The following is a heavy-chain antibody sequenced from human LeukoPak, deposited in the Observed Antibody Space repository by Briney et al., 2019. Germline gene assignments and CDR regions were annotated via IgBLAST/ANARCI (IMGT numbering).Heavy chain of an antibody. Sequence: GGSLRLSCAASGFTISIYWLSWVRQAPGKGLEWVANIKQDGSEKYYVDSVKGRFTISRDNAKNSLYLQMDSLRAEDTAVYYCARDYYDSSGYLFDYWGQGTLVTVSS. V-gene: IGHV3-7*01. D-gene: IGHD3-22*01. CDR2: IKQDGSEK. CDR3: ARDYYDSSGYLFDY. CDR1: GFTISIYW. J-gene: IGHJ4*02.